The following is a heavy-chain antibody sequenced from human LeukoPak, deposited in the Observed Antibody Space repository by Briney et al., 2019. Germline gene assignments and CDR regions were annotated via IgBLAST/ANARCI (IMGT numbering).Heavy chain of an antibody. V-gene: IGHV1-2*02. CDR1: GYTFTDYY. D-gene: IGHD3-10*01. Sequence: GASVKVSCKASGYTFTDYYIHWLRQAPGHGLEWMGWINPNSGGTNYAQKFRGRVTMTRDTSISTAYMELSRLTSDDTAVYYCARDFRDYFLYYWGQGTLVTVSS. J-gene: IGHJ4*02. CDR3: ARDFRDYFLYY. CDR2: INPNSGGT.